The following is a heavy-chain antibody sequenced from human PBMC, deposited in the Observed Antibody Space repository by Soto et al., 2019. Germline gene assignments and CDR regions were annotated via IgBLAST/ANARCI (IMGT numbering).Heavy chain of an antibody. Sequence: PGGSLRLSCAASGFSFSACYMSWIRQAPGKGLEWVSYISFNGDVTRYSDSVEGRFTVSRDNAKKSLYLQMNSLRVEDTAVYYCARENGHPGHNYAMDVWGQGTTVTVSS. J-gene: IGHJ6*02. V-gene: IGHV3-11*01. D-gene: IGHD2-8*01. CDR2: ISFNGDVT. CDR3: ARENGHPGHNYAMDV. CDR1: GFSFSACY.